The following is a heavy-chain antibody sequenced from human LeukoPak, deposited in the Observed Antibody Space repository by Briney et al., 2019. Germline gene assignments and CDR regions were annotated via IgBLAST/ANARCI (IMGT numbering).Heavy chain of an antibody. CDR2: IYHTGTT. Sequence: SETLSLTCTVSGGSLSPYYWAWFRQPPCQGLKYIGDIYHTGTTSYSPSLQSRVTISLDTSKNQFSLRLSSVTAADAAIYYCARLRAYKTTHQYYFDYWGQGTLVTVSS. CDR1: GGSLSPYY. V-gene: IGHV4-59*08. D-gene: IGHD3-16*01. CDR3: ARLRAYKTTHQYYFDY. J-gene: IGHJ4*02.